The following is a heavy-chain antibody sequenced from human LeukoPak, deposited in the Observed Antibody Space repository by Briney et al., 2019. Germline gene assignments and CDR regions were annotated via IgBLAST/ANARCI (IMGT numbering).Heavy chain of an antibody. CDR3: ARLLGWELQTRPWENWFDP. D-gene: IGHD1-26*01. J-gene: IGHJ5*02. V-gene: IGHV5-51*01. CDR1: GNTFTNYW. Sequence: PGESLKISCKGSGNTFTNYWIGWVRQLPGKGLEWMGIIYPGDSETRYSPSFQGQVTMSADKSISTAYLQWSSLKASDPAMYYCARLLGWELQTRPWENWFDPWGQGTLVTVSS. CDR2: IYPGDSET.